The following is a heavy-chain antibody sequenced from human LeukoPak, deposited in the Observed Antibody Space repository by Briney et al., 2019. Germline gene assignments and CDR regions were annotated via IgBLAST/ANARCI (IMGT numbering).Heavy chain of an antibody. CDR3: ARGGITMVRGVIHKYYFDY. CDR1: GFTVSSNY. J-gene: IGHJ4*02. Sequence: SGGSLRLSCAASGFTVSSNYMSWVRQAPGKGLEWVSVIYSGGSTYYADSVKGRFTISRDNSKNTLYLQMNSLRAEDTAVYYCARGGITMVRGVIHKYYFDYWGQGTLVTVSS. D-gene: IGHD3-10*01. V-gene: IGHV3-66*01. CDR2: IYSGGST.